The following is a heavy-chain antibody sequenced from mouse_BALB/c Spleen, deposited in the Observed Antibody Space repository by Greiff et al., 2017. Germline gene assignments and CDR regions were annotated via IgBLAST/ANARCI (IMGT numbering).Heavy chain of an antibody. CDR1: GFTFSSFG. D-gene: IGHD2-14*01. CDR2: ISSGSSTI. CDR3: ARDAYDGGFAY. Sequence: EVKLMESGGGLVQPGGSRKLSCAASGFTFSSFGMHWVRQAPEKGLEWVAYISSGSSTIYYADTVKGRFTISRDNPKNTLYLEMSSLRSEDTAMYYCARDAYDGGFAYWGQGTLVTVSA. J-gene: IGHJ3*01. V-gene: IGHV5-17*02.